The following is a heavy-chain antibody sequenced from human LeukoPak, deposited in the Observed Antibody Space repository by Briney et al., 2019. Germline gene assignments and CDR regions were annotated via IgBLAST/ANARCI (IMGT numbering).Heavy chain of an antibody. V-gene: IGHV3-23*01. CDR1: GFTSTKYA. J-gene: IGHJ4*02. CDR2: LIGSSGST. CDR3: AKGAYDYIEIGYFDS. D-gene: IGHD5-12*01. Sequence: GGSLRLSCAASGFTSTKYAMNWSREAPGKGLKWVSALIGSSGSTDYADSVKGRFTISRDNSKNTVFLQINSLRAEDTAIYYCAKGAYDYIEIGYFDSWGQGTLVTVSS.